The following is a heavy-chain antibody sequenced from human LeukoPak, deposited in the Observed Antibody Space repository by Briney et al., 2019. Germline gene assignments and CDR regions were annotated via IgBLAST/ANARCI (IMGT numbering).Heavy chain of an antibody. V-gene: IGHV3-33*07. D-gene: IGHD3-22*01. Sequence: GGSLRLSCAASGFTFSSYDMYWVRQAPGKGLEWVAVIWYDGSNKYYADSVKGRFTISRDNSKNTLYLQMNSLRDEDTAVYYCARAAPYYYDSSGYSAFDSWGQGTMVTVSA. CDR3: ARAAPYYYDSSGYSAFDS. J-gene: IGHJ3*02. CDR2: IWYDGSNK. CDR1: GFTFSSYD.